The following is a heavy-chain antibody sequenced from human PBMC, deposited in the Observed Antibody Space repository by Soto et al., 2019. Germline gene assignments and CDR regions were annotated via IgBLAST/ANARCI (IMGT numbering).Heavy chain of an antibody. CDR3: AKSPSSGYCSSTSCPRGGGYYYGMDV. V-gene: IGHV3-23*01. D-gene: IGHD2-2*01. Sequence: GGSLRLSCAASGFTFSSYAMSWVRQAPGKGLEWVSAISGSGGSTYYADSVKGRFTISRDNSKNTLSLQMNSLRAGDTAVYYCAKSPSSGYCSSTSCPRGGGYYYGMDVWGQGTTVTVSS. CDR1: GFTFSSYA. CDR2: ISGSGGST. J-gene: IGHJ6*02.